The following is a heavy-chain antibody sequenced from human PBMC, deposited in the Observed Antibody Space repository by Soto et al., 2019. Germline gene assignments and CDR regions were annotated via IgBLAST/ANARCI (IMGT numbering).Heavy chain of an antibody. Sequence: GGSLRLSCAASGFTFSDYYMSWIRQAPGKGLEWVSYISSSGSTIYYADSVKGRFTISRDNAKNSLYLQMNSLRAEDTAVYYCARVTTAGLGSYDFWSGYYRYYYYMDVWGKGTTVTVSS. CDR3: ARVTTAGLGSYDFWSGYYRYYYYMDV. CDR2: ISSSGSTI. J-gene: IGHJ6*03. V-gene: IGHV3-11*01. D-gene: IGHD3-3*01. CDR1: GFTFSDYY.